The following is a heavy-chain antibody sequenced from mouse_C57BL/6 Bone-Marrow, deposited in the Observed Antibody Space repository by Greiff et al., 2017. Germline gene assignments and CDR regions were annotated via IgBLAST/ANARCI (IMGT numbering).Heavy chain of an antibody. CDR2: IYPGNSDT. D-gene: IGHD1-1*01. V-gene: IGHV1-5*01. J-gene: IGHJ2*01. CDR1: GYTFTSYW. CDR3: NGFISKVVAKGY. Sequence: DVQLQESGTVLARPGASVKMSCKTSGYTFTSYWMHWVKQRPGQGLEWIGAIYPGNSDTSYNQKFKGKATLTAVTSASTAYLELSSLTNEDSAVYACNGFISKVVAKGYWGQGTTLTVSS.